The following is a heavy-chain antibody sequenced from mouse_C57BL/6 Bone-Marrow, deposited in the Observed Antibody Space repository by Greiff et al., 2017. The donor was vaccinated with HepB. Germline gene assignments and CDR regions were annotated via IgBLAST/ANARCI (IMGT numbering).Heavy chain of an antibody. D-gene: IGHD2-3*01. J-gene: IGHJ3*01. Sequence: EVKLMESGGGLVQPGGSMKLSCVASGFTFSNYWMNWVRQSPEKGLEWVAQIRLKSDNYATHYAESVKGRFTISRDDSKSSVYLQMNNLRAEDTGIYYCTEGYYGFAYWGQGTLVTVSA. CDR1: GFTFSNYW. V-gene: IGHV6-3*01. CDR2: IRLKSDNYAT. CDR3: TEGYYGFAY.